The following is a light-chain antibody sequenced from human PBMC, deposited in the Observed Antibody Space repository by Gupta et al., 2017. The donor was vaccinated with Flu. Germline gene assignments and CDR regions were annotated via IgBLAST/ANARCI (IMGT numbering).Light chain of an antibody. V-gene: IGLV4-69*01. Sequence: QLVLTQSPSASASLGASVKLTCTLSRGHDSYAIAWHQQQPEKGPRYLMKLNSDGSHNKGDGIPDRFSASSSGAERFLTISSLQSEDEADYYCQTWGSGLWVFGGGTKLTVL. CDR3: QTWGSGLWV. CDR1: RGHDSYA. J-gene: IGLJ3*02. CDR2: LNSDGSH.